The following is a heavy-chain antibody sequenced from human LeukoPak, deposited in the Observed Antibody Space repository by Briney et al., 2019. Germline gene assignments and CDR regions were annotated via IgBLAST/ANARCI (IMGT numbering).Heavy chain of an antibody. D-gene: IGHD6-13*01. CDR1: GGTFSSYA. Sequence: SVKVSCKASGGTFSSYAISWVRQAPGQGLEWMGRIIPILGIANYAQKFQGRVTITADKSTSTAYMELSSLRSEDTAVYYCASRWSSSWPGYYYYYYGMDVWGQGTTVTVSS. V-gene: IGHV1-69*04. CDR3: ASRWSSSWPGYYYYYYGMDV. CDR2: IIPILGIA. J-gene: IGHJ6*02.